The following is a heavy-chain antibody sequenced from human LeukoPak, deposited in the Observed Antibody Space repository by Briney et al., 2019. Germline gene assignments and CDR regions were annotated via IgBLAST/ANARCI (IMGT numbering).Heavy chain of an antibody. D-gene: IGHD6-19*01. Sequence: GRSLRLSCAASGFTPSSYAMHWVRQAPGKGLEWVAVISYDGSNKYYADSVKGRFAISRDNSKNTLYLQMNSLRAEDTAVYYCARDGASVGYSSGWYVGDFDYWGQGTLVTVSS. J-gene: IGHJ4*02. CDR1: GFTPSSYA. CDR2: ISYDGSNK. CDR3: ARDGASVGYSSGWYVGDFDY. V-gene: IGHV3-30*09.